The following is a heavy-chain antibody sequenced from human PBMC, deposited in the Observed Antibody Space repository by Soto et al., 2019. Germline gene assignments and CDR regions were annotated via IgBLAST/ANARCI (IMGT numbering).Heavy chain of an antibody. CDR2: ITYSGST. D-gene: IGHD3-3*01. CDR1: GGSISSYY. CDR3: AISFWSGAYDY. V-gene: IGHV4-34*01. Sequence: PSETLSLTCTVSGGSISSYYWSWIRQPPGKGLEWLGEITYSGSTNYNPSLKSRVTISVDTSKNQFSLKLSSVTAADTAVYYCAISFWSGAYDYWGQGTLVTVSS. J-gene: IGHJ4*02.